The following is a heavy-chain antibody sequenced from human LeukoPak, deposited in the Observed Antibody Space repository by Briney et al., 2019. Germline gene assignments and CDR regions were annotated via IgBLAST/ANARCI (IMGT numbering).Heavy chain of an antibody. CDR1: GYTFTAYY. V-gene: IGHV1-2*02. CDR2: INPDSGGT. CDR3: ARAFCSGGDCYSKSNFDS. J-gene: IGHJ4*02. Sequence: ASVKVSCKASGYTFTAYYLHWVRQAPGQGLEWMGWINPDSGGTNYAQKFQGRVTMTRDTSITTAYMELSRLRSDDTAVYSCARAFCSGGDCYSKSNFDSLGQGTLVTVSS. D-gene: IGHD2-15*01.